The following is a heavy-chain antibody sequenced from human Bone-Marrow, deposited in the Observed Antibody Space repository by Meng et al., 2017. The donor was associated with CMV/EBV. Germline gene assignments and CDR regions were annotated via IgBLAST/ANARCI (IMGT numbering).Heavy chain of an antibody. CDR3: TTDLQISGTTGYYGMDV. D-gene: IGHD1-7*01. V-gene: IGHV3-30*02. J-gene: IGHJ6*02. CDR1: GFTLSRYG. CDR2: VRNDGSKK. Sequence: GGSLRLSCVESGFTLSRYGMHWVRQAPGKGLEWVAFVRNDGSKKYYADSVKGRFTISRDNSKNTLYLQMNSLRTEDTAVYYCTTDLQISGTTGYYGMDVWGQGTTVTVSS.